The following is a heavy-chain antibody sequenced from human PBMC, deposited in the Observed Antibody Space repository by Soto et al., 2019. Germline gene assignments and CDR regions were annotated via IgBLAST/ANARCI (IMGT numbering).Heavy chain of an antibody. CDR1: GGSISRYY. CDR2: IYYSGST. Sequence: ASETLSLTCTVSGGSISRYYWSWVRQPPGKGLEWIGYIYYSGSTNYNPSLKSRVTISVDTSKNQFSLKLSSVTAADTAVYYCASSSWSLTYYYYYMDVWGKGTTVTVSS. V-gene: IGHV4-59*08. CDR3: ASSSWSLTYYYYYMDV. J-gene: IGHJ6*03. D-gene: IGHD6-13*01.